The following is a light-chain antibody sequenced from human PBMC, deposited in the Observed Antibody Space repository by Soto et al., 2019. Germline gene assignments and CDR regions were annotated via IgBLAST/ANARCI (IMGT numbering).Light chain of an antibody. CDR1: SSAIGGYNY. V-gene: IGLV2-14*01. CDR3: SSYARSTTVV. CDR2: EVT. Sequence: QSALTQPASVSGSPGQSITISCPETSSAIGGYNYVSWYQHHPGKIPKLIIYEVTNRPSGVSNRFSGSKSGNSASLTISGLQAEDEADYYCSSYARSTTVVFGGGTKLTVL. J-gene: IGLJ2*01.